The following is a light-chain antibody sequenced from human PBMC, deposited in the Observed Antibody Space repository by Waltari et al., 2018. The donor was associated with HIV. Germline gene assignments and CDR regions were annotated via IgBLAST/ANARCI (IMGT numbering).Light chain of an antibody. CDR3: AAWTDSLTAVV. CDR2: RNN. V-gene: IGLV1-47*01. CDR1: SSNIGSYY. Sequence: QSVLTQPPSASGTPGQRVTISCSGSSSNIGSYYVSWYQQLPGTAPKLLIYRNNQRPSGVPDRCSGSKSGTSASLAINGLRSEDEADYYCAAWTDSLTAVVFGGGTKLSVL. J-gene: IGLJ2*01.